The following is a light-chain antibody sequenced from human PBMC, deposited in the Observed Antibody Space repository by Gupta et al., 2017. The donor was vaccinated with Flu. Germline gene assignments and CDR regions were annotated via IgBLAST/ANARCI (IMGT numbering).Light chain of an antibody. J-gene: IGLJ3*02. CDR1: SSNLGTFD. CDR3: GAWYDSLNSRV. V-gene: IGLV1-47*02. Sequence: HSVVTQPPSVSGTPGHRDSISCSGSSSNLGTFDVYWYVQVAGAAPQLNIKYNNERPAGVPHGGSGCKSGTTASVVVSGVRYEDEGDYYCGAWYDSLNSRVVGGGTKLTV. CDR2: YNN.